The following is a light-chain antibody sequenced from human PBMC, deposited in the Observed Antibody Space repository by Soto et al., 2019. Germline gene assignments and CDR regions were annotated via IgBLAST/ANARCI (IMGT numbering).Light chain of an antibody. CDR1: QSVSSSY. CDR2: GAS. V-gene: IGKV3D-20*02. J-gene: IGKJ5*01. Sequence: IGMRQSPATVSVSPGERATLSCRASQSVSSSYLAWYKKKNGQAPRLLIYGASSGATGIPDRFSGSGYGTDFNLTISSLQPEDFATYYCQQSYSTPITFGQGTRLEIK. CDR3: QQSYSTPIT.